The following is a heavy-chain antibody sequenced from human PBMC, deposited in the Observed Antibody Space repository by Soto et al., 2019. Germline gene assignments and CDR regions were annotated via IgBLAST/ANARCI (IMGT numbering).Heavy chain of an antibody. D-gene: IGHD1-26*01. V-gene: IGHV5-10-1*01. J-gene: IGHJ6*02. CDR1: GYRFSSYW. Sequence: GESLKISCKGSGYRFSSYWISWVRQMPGKGLEWMGRIDPSDSYTNYSPSFQGHVTISADKSISTAYLQWSSLKASDTAMYYCARYGNYNMDVWGQGTTVTVS. CDR2: IDPSDSYT. CDR3: ARYGNYNMDV.